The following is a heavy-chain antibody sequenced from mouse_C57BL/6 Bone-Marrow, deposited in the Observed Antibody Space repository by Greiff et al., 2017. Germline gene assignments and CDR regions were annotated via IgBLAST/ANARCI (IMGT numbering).Heavy chain of an antibody. J-gene: IGHJ3*01. CDR3: ATVPYCAGSSYSWFAY. V-gene: IGHV1-55*01. CDR1: GYTFTSYW. CDR2: IYPGSGST. D-gene: IGHD1-1*01. Sequence: LVESGAELVKPGASVKMSCKASGYTFTSYWITWVKQRPGQGLEWIGGIYPGSGSTNYNEKFQSKATLTVDTSSSTAYLQLSRLPYEAPAVFYGATVPYCAGSSYSWFAYWGQGTLVTVSA.